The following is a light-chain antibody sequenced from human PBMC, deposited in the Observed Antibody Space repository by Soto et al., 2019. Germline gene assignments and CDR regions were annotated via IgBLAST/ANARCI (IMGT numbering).Light chain of an antibody. V-gene: IGKV3-20*01. J-gene: IGKJ5*01. CDR1: QSVSSSY. CDR3: QQYGSSPPIT. Sequence: SVLTQSPVTRSLSPGERATLSCRASQSVSSSYLAWYQQKPGQAPRLLIYGASSRATGIPDRFSGSGSGTDFTLTISRLEPEDFAVYYCQQYGSSPPITFGQGTRLEIK. CDR2: GAS.